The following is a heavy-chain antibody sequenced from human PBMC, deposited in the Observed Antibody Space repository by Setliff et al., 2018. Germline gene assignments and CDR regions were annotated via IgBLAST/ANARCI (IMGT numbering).Heavy chain of an antibody. CDR1: GYTFTNYW. D-gene: IGHD3-22*01. CDR2: IYPDDSDA. CDR3: ARYDSSGYHYYYGMDV. J-gene: IGHJ6*02. Sequence: GESLKISCKSSGYTFTNYWIGWVRQMPGKGLEWMGIIYPDDSDARYSPSFRGQVTISADKSISTAYLQWSSLKASDTAMYYCARYDSSGYHYYYGMDVWGQGTTVTVSS. V-gene: IGHV5-51*01.